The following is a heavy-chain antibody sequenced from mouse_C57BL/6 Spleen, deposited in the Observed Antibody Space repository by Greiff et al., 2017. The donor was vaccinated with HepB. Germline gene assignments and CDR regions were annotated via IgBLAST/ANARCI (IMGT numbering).Heavy chain of an antibody. CDR3: AREGSDYYGSSYGGAMDY. Sequence: VQLQQPGAELVKPGASVKLSCKASGYTFTSYWMHWVKQRPGQGLEWIGMIHPNSGSTNYNEKFKSKATLTVDKSSSTAYMQLSSLTSEDSAVYYCAREGSDYYGSSYGGAMDYWGQGTSVTVSS. CDR1: GYTFTSYW. CDR2: IHPNSGST. J-gene: IGHJ4*01. V-gene: IGHV1-64*01. D-gene: IGHD1-1*01.